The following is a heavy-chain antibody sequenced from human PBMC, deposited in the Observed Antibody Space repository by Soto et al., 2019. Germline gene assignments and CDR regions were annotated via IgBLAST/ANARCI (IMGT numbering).Heavy chain of an antibody. CDR1: GGSISSGCYY. J-gene: IGHJ4*02. D-gene: IGHD3-22*01. CDR2: IYYSGST. CDR3: ARMSSGYYRRFDY. V-gene: IGHV4-31*03. Sequence: SETLSLTCTVSGGSISSGCYYWSWIRQHPGKGLEWIGYIYYSGSTYYNPSLKSRVTISVDTSKNQFSLKLSSVTAADTAVYYCARMSSGYYRRFDYWGQGTLVTVSS.